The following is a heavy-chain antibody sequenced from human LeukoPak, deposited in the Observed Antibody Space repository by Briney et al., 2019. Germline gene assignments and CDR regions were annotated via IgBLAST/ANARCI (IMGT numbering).Heavy chain of an antibody. J-gene: IGHJ6*02. CDR1: GGSISSYY. CDR2: IYYSGST. D-gene: IGHD3-10*01. V-gene: IGHV4-59*01. Sequence: SETLSLTCTVSGGSISSYYWSWIRQPPGKGLEWIGYIYYSGSTNYNPSLKSRVTISVDTSKNQLSLKLSSVTAADTAVYYCARDRALWFGDYGMDVWGQGTTVTVSS. CDR3: ARDRALWFGDYGMDV.